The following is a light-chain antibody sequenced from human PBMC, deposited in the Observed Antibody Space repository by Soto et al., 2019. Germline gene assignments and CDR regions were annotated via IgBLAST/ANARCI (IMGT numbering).Light chain of an antibody. V-gene: IGLV2-14*01. J-gene: IGLJ2*01. CDR3: SSYTSSSTLV. CDR1: SSDVGGYNY. CDR2: DVS. Sequence: QTVVTQPAPVSGSPGQSITISCTGTSSDVGGYNYVSWYQQHPGKAPKLMIYDVSNRPSGVSNRFSGSKSGNTASLTISGLQAEDEADYYCSSYTSSSTLVFGGGTKVTVL.